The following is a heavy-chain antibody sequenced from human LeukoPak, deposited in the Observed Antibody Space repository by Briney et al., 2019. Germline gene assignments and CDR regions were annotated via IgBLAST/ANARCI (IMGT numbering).Heavy chain of an antibody. CDR2: VNGDGTST. CDR1: GFTFSSYW. CDR3: VRSCSSGSCYGYKDY. J-gene: IGHJ4*02. V-gene: IGHV3-74*01. Sequence: PGGPLRLSCATSGFTFSSYWMHWVRQVPGKGLVWVSRVNGDGTSTSYADSVQGRFTISRDNAENTLYLYMNSLRGDDTAIYFCVRSCSSGSCYGYKDYWGQGTLVTVSS. D-gene: IGHD2-2*01.